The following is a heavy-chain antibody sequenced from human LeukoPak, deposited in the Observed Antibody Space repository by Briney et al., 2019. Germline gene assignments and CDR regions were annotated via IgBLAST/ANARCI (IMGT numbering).Heavy chain of an antibody. CDR2: MSPNSGDT. D-gene: IGHD7-27*01. CDR1: GYAFTSYD. J-gene: IGHJ4*02. V-gene: IGHV1-8*01. Sequence: ASVKVSCKASGYAFTSYDFNWVRQATGQRPEWMGWMSPNSGDTGYAQKFQDRVTMTRNTSISTAYMELSSLRPDDTAVYYCARGPPNWGYDYWGPGTLVTVSS. CDR3: ARGPPNWGYDY.